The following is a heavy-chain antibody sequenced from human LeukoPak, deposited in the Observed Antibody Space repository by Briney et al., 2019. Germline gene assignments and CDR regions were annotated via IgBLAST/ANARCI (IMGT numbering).Heavy chain of an antibody. CDR1: GYTFTSYY. CDR3: ARDSGELDGYNLFDY. CDR2: INPSGGST. V-gene: IGHV1-46*01. Sequence: APVKVSCKASGYTFTSYYMHWVRQAPGQGLEWMGIINPSGGSTSYARKFQGRVTMTRDTSTSTVYMELSSLRSEDTAVYYCARDSGELDGYNLFDYWGQGTLVTVSS. D-gene: IGHD5-24*01. J-gene: IGHJ4*02.